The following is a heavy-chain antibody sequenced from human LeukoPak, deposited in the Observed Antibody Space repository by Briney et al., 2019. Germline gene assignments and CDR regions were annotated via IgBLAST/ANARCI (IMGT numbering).Heavy chain of an antibody. CDR2: IRYDGSNK. V-gene: IGHV3-30*02. Sequence: GGSLRLSCAASGFTFSSYGMHWVRQAPGKGLEWVAFIRYDGSNKYYADSVKGRFTISRDNSKNTLYLQMNSLRAEDTAVYYCAKGEGYYDFWSGYYIYWGQGTLVTVSS. CDR1: GFTFSSYG. J-gene: IGHJ4*02. D-gene: IGHD3-3*01. CDR3: AKGEGYYDFWSGYYIY.